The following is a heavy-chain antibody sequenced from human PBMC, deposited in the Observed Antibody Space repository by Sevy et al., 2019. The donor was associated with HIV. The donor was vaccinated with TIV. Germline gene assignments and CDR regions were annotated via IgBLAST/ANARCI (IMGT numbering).Heavy chain of an antibody. J-gene: IGHJ4*02. CDR1: GIAFSTYA. D-gene: IGHD3-22*01. Sequence: GGSLRLSCAASGIAFSTYAMFWVHQAPGKGLEWVSSISASGYSTYYADSVKGRFTLSRDNSRNTLDLQMNSLRADDTAVYYCAKDFSDVYYYDSSATVDYWGQGTLVTVSS. CDR3: AKDFSDVYYYDSSATVDY. V-gene: IGHV3-23*01. CDR2: ISASGYST.